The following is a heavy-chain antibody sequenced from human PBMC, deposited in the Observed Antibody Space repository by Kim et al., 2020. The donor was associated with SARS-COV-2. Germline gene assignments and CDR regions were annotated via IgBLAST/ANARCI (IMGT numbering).Heavy chain of an antibody. CDR2: GNGNT. V-gene: IGHV1-3*01. J-gene: IGHJ6*02. CDR3: AGGGVGV. Sequence: GNGNTKYSQKFQGRVTITRDTSASTAYRELSSLGSEDTAVYYCAGGGVGVWGQGTTVTVSS. D-gene: IGHD3-10*01.